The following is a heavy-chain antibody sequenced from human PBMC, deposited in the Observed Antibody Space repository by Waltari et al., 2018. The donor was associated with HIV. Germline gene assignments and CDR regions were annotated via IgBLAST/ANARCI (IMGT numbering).Heavy chain of an antibody. Sequence: QVQLQESGPGLVKPSETLSLTCTVTGGSISSYYWSWIRPPPGKGLEWIGYIYYSGSTNYNPSLKSRVTISVDTSKNQFSLKLSSVTAADTAVYYCARSEGYSYGFSYFDYWGQGTLVTVSS. J-gene: IGHJ4*02. CDR2: IYYSGST. CDR3: ARSEGYSYGFSYFDY. D-gene: IGHD5-18*01. CDR1: GGSISSYY. V-gene: IGHV4-59*01.